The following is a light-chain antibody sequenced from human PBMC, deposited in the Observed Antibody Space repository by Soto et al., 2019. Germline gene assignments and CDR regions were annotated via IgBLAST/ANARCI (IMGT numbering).Light chain of an antibody. Sequence: EIVLTQSPDTLALFPGERATLSCRASQSVTSNYLAWYQQKPGKAPRLLILGISSRATGSPDRFSGSGSATDFTTTIARLEPEDFAVYSCQRYGSSYAFGQGTKLEIK. CDR2: GIS. J-gene: IGKJ2*01. CDR1: QSVTSNY. CDR3: QRYGSSYA. V-gene: IGKV3-20*01.